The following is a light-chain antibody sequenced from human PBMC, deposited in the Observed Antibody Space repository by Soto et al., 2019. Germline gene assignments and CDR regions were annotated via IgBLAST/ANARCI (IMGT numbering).Light chain of an antibody. CDR3: ISYTSSSTWV. J-gene: IGLJ3*02. CDR1: SSDVGAYNY. V-gene: IGLV2-14*01. CDR2: EVS. Sequence: QSALTQPASVSGSPGQSITISCTGTSSDVGAYNYVSWYQQHPGKAPKLMIYEVSNRPSGVSDRFSGSRSGNTASLTISGLQAADESDYYCISYTSSSTWVFGGGTKLTVL.